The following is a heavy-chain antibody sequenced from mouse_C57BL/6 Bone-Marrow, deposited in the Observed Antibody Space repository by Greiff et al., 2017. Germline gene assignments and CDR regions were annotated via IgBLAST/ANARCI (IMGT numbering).Heavy chain of an antibody. Sequence: VKLLESGAELMKPGASVKLSCKATGYTFTGYWIEWVKQRPGHGLEWIGEILPGSGSTNYNEKFKGKATFTADTSSNTAYMQLSSLTTEDSAIYYCASLITTVVATKDYYAMDYWGQGTSVTVSS. CDR3: ASLITTVVATKDYYAMDY. CDR2: ILPGSGST. CDR1: GYTFTGYW. D-gene: IGHD1-1*01. J-gene: IGHJ4*01. V-gene: IGHV1-9*01.